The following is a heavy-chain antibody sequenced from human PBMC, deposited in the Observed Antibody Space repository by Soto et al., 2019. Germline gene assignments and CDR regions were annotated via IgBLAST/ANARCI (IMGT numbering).Heavy chain of an antibody. D-gene: IGHD2-15*01. V-gene: IGHV1-46*03. J-gene: IGHJ3*02. Sequence: QVQLVQSGAEVKKPGASVKVSCKASGYTFTSYYMHWVRQAPGQGLEWMGIINPSGGSTSYAQKCQGRVTMTRDTSTSTVYMELSSLRSEDTAVYYCARVPVGNCSGGSCYLDAFDIWGQGTMVTVSS. CDR2: INPSGGST. CDR1: GYTFTSYY. CDR3: ARVPVGNCSGGSCYLDAFDI.